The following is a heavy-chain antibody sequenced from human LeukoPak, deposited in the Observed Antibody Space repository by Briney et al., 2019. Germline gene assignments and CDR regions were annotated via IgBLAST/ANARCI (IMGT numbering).Heavy chain of an antibody. CDR2: IIPIFGTA. V-gene: IGHV1-69*13. Sequence: WASVKVSCKASGGTFSSYAISWVRQAPGQGLEWMGGIIPIFGTANYAQKFQGRVTITADESTSTAYMELSSLRSEDTAVYYCASIDEQWLVLDYWGQGTLVTVSS. CDR3: ASIDEQWLVLDY. CDR1: GGTFSSYA. J-gene: IGHJ4*02. D-gene: IGHD6-19*01.